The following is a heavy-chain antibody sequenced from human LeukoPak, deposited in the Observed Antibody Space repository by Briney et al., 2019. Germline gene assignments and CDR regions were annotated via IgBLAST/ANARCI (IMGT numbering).Heavy chain of an antibody. CDR2: IYYSGST. CDR1: GFTFSDYY. CDR3: ARHPDVDTAMVIFDY. V-gene: IGHV4-39*01. J-gene: IGHJ4*02. D-gene: IGHD5-18*01. Sequence: GSLRLSCAASGFTFSDYYMSWIRQAPGKGLEWIGSIYYSGSTYYNPSLKSRVTISVDTSKNQFSLKLSSVTAADTAVYYCARHPDVDTAMVIFDYWGQGTLVTVSS.